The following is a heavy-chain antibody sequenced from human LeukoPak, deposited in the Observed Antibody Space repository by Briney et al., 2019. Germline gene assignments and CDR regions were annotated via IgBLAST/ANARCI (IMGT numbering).Heavy chain of an antibody. CDR3: ARFGPRGSYFDY. V-gene: IGHV3-7*01. CDR2: IKQDGREK. Sequence: GGSLRLSCAASGFTFSSHWMSWVRQAPGKGLEWVANIKQDGREKYYVDSVKGRFTISRDSAKNSLYLQMSSLRAEDTAVYYCARFGPRGSYFDYWGQGTLVTVSS. CDR1: GFTFSSHW. D-gene: IGHD3-10*01. J-gene: IGHJ4*02.